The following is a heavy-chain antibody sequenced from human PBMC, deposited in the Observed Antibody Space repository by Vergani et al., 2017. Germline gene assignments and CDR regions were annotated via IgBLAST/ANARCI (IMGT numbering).Heavy chain of an antibody. D-gene: IGHD6-13*01. J-gene: IGHJ5*02. Sequence: EVQLVESGGGLVQPGGSLRLSCAASGFTFSTYSMNWVRQAPGKGLEWVSYISWTSSSIYYADSVKGRFTISRDNAKNSLYLQMNSLRAEDTAVYYCAKDTGAAGRNPNWFDPWGQGTLVTVSS. CDR1: GFTFSTYS. V-gene: IGHV3-48*01. CDR3: AKDTGAAGRNPNWFDP. CDR2: ISWTSSSI.